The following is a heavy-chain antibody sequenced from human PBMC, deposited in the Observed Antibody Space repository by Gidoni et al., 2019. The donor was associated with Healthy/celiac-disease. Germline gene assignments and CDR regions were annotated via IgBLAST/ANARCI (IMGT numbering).Heavy chain of an antibody. Sequence: EVQLVESGGGLVKPGGSLRLSCAASGFRFSSYSMNWVRQAPGKGLEWVSSISSSSSYRYYADSVKGRFTISRDNAKNSLYLQMNSLRAEDTAVYYCARDRSWSVAGTVDYWGQGTLVTVSS. J-gene: IGHJ4*02. CDR1: GFRFSSYS. CDR2: ISSSSSYR. D-gene: IGHD6-19*01. CDR3: ARDRSWSVAGTVDY. V-gene: IGHV3-21*01.